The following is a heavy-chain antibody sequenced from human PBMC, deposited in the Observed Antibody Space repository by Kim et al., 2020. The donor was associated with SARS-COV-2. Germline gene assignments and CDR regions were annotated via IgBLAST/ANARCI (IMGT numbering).Heavy chain of an antibody. CDR2: ISGSGGST. D-gene: IGHD1-1*01. CDR3: AKVLLVDDTPNSGFPGAFDI. V-gene: IGHV3-23*01. Sequence: GGSLRLSCAASGFTFSSYAMSWVRQAPGKGLEWVAAISGSGGSTYYADSVKGRFTISRANSKNTLYLQMNSLRAEDTAVYYCAKVLLVDDTPNSGFPGAFDIWGQGTMVTVSS. J-gene: IGHJ3*02. CDR1: GFTFSSYA.